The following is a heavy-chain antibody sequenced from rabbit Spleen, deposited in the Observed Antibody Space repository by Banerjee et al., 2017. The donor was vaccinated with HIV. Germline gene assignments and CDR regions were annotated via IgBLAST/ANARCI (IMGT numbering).Heavy chain of an antibody. CDR3: ARDTASSFSSYGMDL. V-gene: IGHV1S40*01. CDR2: IDAGSSGFT. Sequence: QSLEESGGDLVKPGASLTLTCTASGVSLSFSSYMCWVRQAPGKGLEWIACIDAGSSGFTYFATWAKGRFTISKTSSTTVTLEMTRLTAAVTATYFCARDTASSFSSYGMDLWGPGTLVTVS. CDR1: GVSLSFSSY. D-gene: IGHD8-1*01. J-gene: IGHJ6*01.